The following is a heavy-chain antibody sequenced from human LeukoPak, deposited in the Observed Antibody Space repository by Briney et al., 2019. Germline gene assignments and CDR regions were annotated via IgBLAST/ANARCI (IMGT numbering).Heavy chain of an antibody. Sequence: GGSLRLSCAASGFTFSSYAMSWVRQAPGKGLEGVSAISGSGGSTYYADSVKGRFTISRDNSKNTLDLQMNSMRAEDTAVYYCAKEAGYDWFSYFDYWGQGTLVTVSS. J-gene: IGHJ4*02. CDR1: GFTFSSYA. D-gene: IGHD5-12*01. CDR3: AKEAGYDWFSYFDY. CDR2: ISGSGGST. V-gene: IGHV3-23*01.